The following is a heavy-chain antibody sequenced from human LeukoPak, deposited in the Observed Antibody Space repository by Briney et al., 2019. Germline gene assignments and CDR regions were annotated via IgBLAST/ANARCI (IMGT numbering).Heavy chain of an antibody. J-gene: IGHJ3*01. CDR1: GGSISSSSYY. V-gene: IGHV4-39*01. CDR2: IYNSGST. D-gene: IGHD3-3*01. Sequence: SETLSLTCTVSGGSISSSSYYLGWIRQPPGTGLEWIGSIYNSGSTYHNPSLKSRVTISVDTSKNQFSLKLTSVTAADTAVYYCARAYYDFWSGYYDDAFDFWGQGTMVTVSS. CDR3: ARAYYDFWSGYYDDAFDF.